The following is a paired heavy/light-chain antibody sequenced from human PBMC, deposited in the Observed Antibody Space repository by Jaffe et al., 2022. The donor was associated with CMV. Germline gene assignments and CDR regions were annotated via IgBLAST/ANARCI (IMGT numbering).Heavy chain of an antibody. V-gene: IGHV3-9*01. CDR2: INWNSGNI. D-gene: IGHD6-6*01. J-gene: IGHJ4*02. Sequence: EVQLVESGGGLVQPDRSLRLSCAASGFTFDDYAMHWVRQAPGKGLEWVSGINWNSGNIDYADSVKGRFTISRDNAKNSLYLQMNSLRAEDTALYYCAKDVQYSSSYYFDYWGQGTLVTVSS. CDR3: AKDVQYSSSYYFDY. CDR1: GFTFDDYA.
Light chain of an antibody. CDR2: WAS. Sequence: DIVMTQSPDSLAVSLGERATINCKSSQSVLYSSNNKNYLAWYQQKPGQPPKLLIYWASTREFGVPDRFSGSGSGTDFTLTISSLQAEDVAVYYCQQYYSTPLTFGPGTKVEIK. J-gene: IGKJ3*01. V-gene: IGKV4-1*01. CDR3: QQYYSTPLT. CDR1: QSVLYSSNNKNY.